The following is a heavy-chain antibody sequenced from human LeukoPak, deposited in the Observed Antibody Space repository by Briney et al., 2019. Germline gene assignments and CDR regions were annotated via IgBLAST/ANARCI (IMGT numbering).Heavy chain of an antibody. Sequence: GGSLRLSCAASGFTVSSNYMSWVRQAPGKGLEWVSVIYSGGSTYYADSVKGRFTISRDNSKNTLYLQMNSLRAEDTAVYYCARGYCTNGVRSQLDYGDPVGYYFDYWGQGTLVTVSS. V-gene: IGHV3-53*01. CDR1: GFTVSSNY. D-gene: IGHD2-8*01. J-gene: IGHJ4*02. CDR2: IYSGGST. CDR3: ARGYCTNGVRSQLDYGDPVGYYFDY.